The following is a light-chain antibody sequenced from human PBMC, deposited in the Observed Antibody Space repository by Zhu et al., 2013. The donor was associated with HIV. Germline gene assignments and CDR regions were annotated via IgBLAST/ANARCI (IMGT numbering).Light chain of an antibody. Sequence: DIVMTQSPLSLSVSPGERVTLSCRTSQNVNRLLAWYHKQPGQAPRLLIYGASARASGIPARFSGSGSGTEFTLTISSLQSDDFGLYYCQHYSKWPPTFGQGTKVGLK. CDR3: QHYSKWPPT. CDR2: GAS. V-gene: IGKV3D-15*01. CDR1: QNVNRL. J-gene: IGKJ1*01.